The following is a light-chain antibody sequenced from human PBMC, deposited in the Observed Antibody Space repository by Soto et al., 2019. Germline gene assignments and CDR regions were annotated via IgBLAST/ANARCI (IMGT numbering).Light chain of an antibody. Sequence: EIVLTQSPGTLSLSPGERATLSCRASQSVSSSYLAWYQQKPGQAPRLLIYGASSRATGIPDRFSGSGSGTDFTLTISRLEPEDFAVYRCQQYGSSPGTFGQGTKVDIK. J-gene: IGKJ1*01. CDR3: QQYGSSPGT. V-gene: IGKV3-20*01. CDR1: QSVSSSY. CDR2: GAS.